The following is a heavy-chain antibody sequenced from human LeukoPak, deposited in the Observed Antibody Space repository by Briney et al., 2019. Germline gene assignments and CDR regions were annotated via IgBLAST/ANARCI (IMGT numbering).Heavy chain of an antibody. CDR3: AKDLVLGISS. CDR2: IGGSGGST. Sequence: PGGSLRLSCAASGFTFSSYALNWVRQAPGKGLEWVSNIGGSGGSTYYADSVKGRFTISRDNSKNTLDLQMNSLRAEDTAVYYCAKDLVLGISSWGQGTLVTVSS. V-gene: IGHV3-23*01. J-gene: IGHJ5*02. D-gene: IGHD7-27*01. CDR1: GFTFSSYA.